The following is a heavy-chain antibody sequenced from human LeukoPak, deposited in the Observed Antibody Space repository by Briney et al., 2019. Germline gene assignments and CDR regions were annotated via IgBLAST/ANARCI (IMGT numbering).Heavy chain of an antibody. CDR3: ARLSGYYFPFDY. Sequence: SQTLSLTCTVSGGSISGSSYYWGWIRQPPGKGLEWIGSIYYSGSTYYNPSLKSRVTISVDTSKNQFSLKLSSVTAADTAVYYCARLSGYYFPFDYWGQGTLVTVSS. CDR1: GGSISGSSYY. V-gene: IGHV4-39*01. CDR2: IYYSGST. D-gene: IGHD3-22*01. J-gene: IGHJ4*02.